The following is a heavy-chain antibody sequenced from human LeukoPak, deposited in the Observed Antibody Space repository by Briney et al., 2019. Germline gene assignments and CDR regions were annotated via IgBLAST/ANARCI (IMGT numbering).Heavy chain of an antibody. CDR2: IIPIFGTA. J-gene: IGHJ6*02. Sequence: SVKVSCKASGYTFTGYYMHWVRQAPGQGLEWMGGIIPIFGTANYAQKFQGGVTITADESTSTAYMELSSLRSEDTAVYYCARFYRYSGYVLEGYYYYGMDVWGQGTTVTVSS. CDR1: GYTFTGYY. D-gene: IGHD5-12*01. CDR3: ARFYRYSGYVLEGYYYYGMDV. V-gene: IGHV1-69*13.